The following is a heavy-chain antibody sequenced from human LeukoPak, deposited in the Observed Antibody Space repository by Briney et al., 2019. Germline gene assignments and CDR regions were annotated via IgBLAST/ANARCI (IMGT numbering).Heavy chain of an antibody. CDR1: GGSISSYY. Sequence: PSETLSLTRTVSGGSISSYYWSWIRQPPGKGLEWIGYIYYSGSTSYNPSLKSRVTISVDTSKNQFSLKLSSVTAADTAVYCCARVIAVAGAFNAFDIWGQGTMVTVSS. CDR3: ARVIAVAGAFNAFDI. J-gene: IGHJ3*02. CDR2: IYYSGST. V-gene: IGHV4-59*01. D-gene: IGHD6-19*01.